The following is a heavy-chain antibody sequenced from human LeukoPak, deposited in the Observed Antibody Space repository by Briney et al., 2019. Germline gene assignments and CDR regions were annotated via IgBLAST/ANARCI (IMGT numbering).Heavy chain of an antibody. CDR2: ISGSGGST. CDR1: GFTFSGYG. CDR3: AKVVRGATGSY. V-gene: IGHV3-23*01. Sequence: GSLRLSCAASGFTFSGYGMHWVRQVPGKGLEWVAAISGSGGSTYYADSVKGRFTISRDNSKNTLYLQMNSLRAEDTAVYYCAKVVRGATGSYWGQGTLVTVSS. D-gene: IGHD1-26*01. J-gene: IGHJ4*02.